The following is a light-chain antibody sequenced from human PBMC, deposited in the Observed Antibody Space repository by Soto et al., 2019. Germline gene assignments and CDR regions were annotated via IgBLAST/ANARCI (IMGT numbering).Light chain of an antibody. Sequence: QSALTQPPSASGSPGQSVTISCTGTSSDVGGYNYVSWYQQHPGKAPKLMIYEVSKRPSGVPDRFSGSKSGTTASLTVSGRQAEDEADDYCSSYAGSNNVVFGGGTKLTVL. CDR2: EVS. CDR1: SSDVGGYNY. CDR3: SSYAGSNNVV. J-gene: IGLJ2*01. V-gene: IGLV2-8*01.